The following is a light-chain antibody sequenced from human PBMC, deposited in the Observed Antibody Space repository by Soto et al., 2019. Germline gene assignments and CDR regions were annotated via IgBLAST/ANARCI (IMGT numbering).Light chain of an antibody. J-gene: IGKJ2*01. CDR1: QHVSSN. V-gene: IGKV3-15*01. CDR3: QQYNNWPYT. CDR2: RAS. Sequence: EIVMTQSPATLSVSPGGSATLSCRASQHVSSNFAWYRQKPGQAPTLLIYRASTRAPGIPARFSGSGSGTELTLTISSLQSEDFAVYYCQQYNNWPYTFGQGTKLEIK.